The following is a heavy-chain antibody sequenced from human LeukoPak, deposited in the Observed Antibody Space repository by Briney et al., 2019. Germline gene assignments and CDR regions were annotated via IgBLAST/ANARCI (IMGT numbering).Heavy chain of an antibody. CDR2: IIPIFGTA. Sequence: ASVKVSCKASGGTFSSYAISWVRQAPGQGLEWMGGIIPIFGTANYAQKFQGRVTITTDESTSTAYMELSSLRSENTAVYYCARDGTTGTTVAFGIWGQGTMVTVSS. J-gene: IGHJ3*02. CDR3: ARDGTTGTTVAFGI. V-gene: IGHV1-69*05. D-gene: IGHD1-1*01. CDR1: GGTFSSYA.